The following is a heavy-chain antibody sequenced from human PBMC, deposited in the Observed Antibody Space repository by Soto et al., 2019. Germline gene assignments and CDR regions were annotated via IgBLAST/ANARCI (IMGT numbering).Heavy chain of an antibody. CDR2: IYYSGSI. J-gene: IGHJ4*02. CDR3: AKSLWDTSGWKTDY. CDR1: GDSISRLY. D-gene: IGHD6-19*01. V-gene: IGHV4-59*01. Sequence: QVQLQESGPGLVKPSETLSLTCTVYGDSISRLYWSWIRQPPGKVLEWIGYIYYSGSIKYNPSLKSRVTISVDPTKNQFSLRLSSVTAADTAGYYCAKSLWDTSGWKTDYWGQGTLVTVSS.